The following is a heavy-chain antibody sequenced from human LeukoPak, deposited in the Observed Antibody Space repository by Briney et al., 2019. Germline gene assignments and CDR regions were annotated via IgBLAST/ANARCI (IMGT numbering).Heavy chain of an antibody. CDR3: ARGDGYNNVIDY. CDR2: IYYSGST. V-gene: IGHV4-59*01. J-gene: IGHJ4*02. Sequence: SETLSLTCTVSGGSISSYYWSWIRQPPGKGLEWIGYIYYSGSTNYNPSLKSRVTISVDTSKNQFSLKLSSVTAADTAVYYCARGDGYNNVIDYWGQGTLVTVAS. D-gene: IGHD5-24*01. CDR1: GGSISSYY.